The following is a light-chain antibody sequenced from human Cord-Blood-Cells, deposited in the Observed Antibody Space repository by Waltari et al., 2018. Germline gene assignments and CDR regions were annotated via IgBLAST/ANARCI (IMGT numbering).Light chain of an antibody. CDR2: GAS. CDR1: QSVSSN. CDR3: QQYKNWPS. J-gene: IGKJ4*01. Sequence: EIVMTQYPATLSVSPGERSTLSCRASQSVSSNLAWYQQKPGQAPRLLIYGASTRATGIPARVRGSGSGTEFTLTISSLQSEDFAVYYCQQYKNWPSFGGGTKVEIK. V-gene: IGKV3-15*01.